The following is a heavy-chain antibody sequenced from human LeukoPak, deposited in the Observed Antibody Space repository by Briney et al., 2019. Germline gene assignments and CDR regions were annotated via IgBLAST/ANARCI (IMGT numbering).Heavy chain of an antibody. Sequence: GGSLRLSCAASGFTFSSYAMSWVRQAPGKGLDWGSAISGSGGSTYYADSVKGRFTISRDNSKNTLYLQMNSLRAEDTAVYYCAKDLIVATQEFDYWGQGTLVTVSS. D-gene: IGHD5-12*01. CDR1: GFTFSSYA. CDR3: AKDLIVATQEFDY. V-gene: IGHV3-23*01. J-gene: IGHJ4*02. CDR2: ISGSGGST.